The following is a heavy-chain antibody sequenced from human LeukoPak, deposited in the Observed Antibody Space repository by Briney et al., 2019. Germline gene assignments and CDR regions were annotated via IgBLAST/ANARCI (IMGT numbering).Heavy chain of an antibody. CDR3: ARGGDYYDLNRFDP. CDR1: GGSISSGGYS. D-gene: IGHD3-22*01. Sequence: SQTLSLTCAVSGGSISSGGYSWSWIRQPPGKGLEWIGYIYHSGSTYYNPSLKSRVTISVDRSKNQFSLKLSSVTAADTAVYYCARGGDYYDLNRFDPWGQGTLVTVSS. CDR2: IYHSGST. J-gene: IGHJ5*02. V-gene: IGHV4-30-2*01.